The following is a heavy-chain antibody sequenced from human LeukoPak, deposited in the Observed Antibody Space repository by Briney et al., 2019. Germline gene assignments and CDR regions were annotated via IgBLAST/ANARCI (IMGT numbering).Heavy chain of an antibody. D-gene: IGHD3-10*01. Sequence: PGGSLRLSCTASGFNFSTYWMTWVRQVPGKGLEWVANIKGDGSEIYYVDAVKGRFSTSRDNAKTSLYLQMHSLSVADTGLYYCVTDQTGRHPYFFDYWGQGTLVTVSS. CDR1: GFNFSTYW. CDR3: VTDQTGRHPYFFDY. V-gene: IGHV3-7*01. CDR2: IKGDGSEI. J-gene: IGHJ4*02.